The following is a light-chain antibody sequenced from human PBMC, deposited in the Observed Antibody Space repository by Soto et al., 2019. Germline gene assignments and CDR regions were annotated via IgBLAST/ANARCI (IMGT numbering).Light chain of an antibody. CDR2: GGS. J-gene: IGKJ3*01. CDR3: QQANSFPFS. Sequence: DIQMTQSPSSLSASVGDRVTITCRASQGISSWLAWYQQKPGKAPKLLIYGGSSLHSGLPSRFSGNGSGTDFTLTIGRLQPEDFAAYYCQQANSFPFSFGPGTKVDIK. V-gene: IGKV1-12*02. CDR1: QGISSW.